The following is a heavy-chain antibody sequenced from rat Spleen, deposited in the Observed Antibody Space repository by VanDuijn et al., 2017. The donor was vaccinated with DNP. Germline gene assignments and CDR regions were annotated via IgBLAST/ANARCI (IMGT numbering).Heavy chain of an antibody. D-gene: IGHD1-8*01. Sequence: QVQLKESGPGLVQPSQTLSLTCTVAGFSLTSYNVHWVRQPPGKGLEWMGVIWNTGGTRYNSALKSRLSISKDTSKSQVFLKMNSLRTEDTATYYWARDDTVAPFDYWGQGVMVTVSS. V-gene: IGHV2-41*01. J-gene: IGHJ2*01. CDR2: IWNTGGT. CDR1: GFSLTSYN. CDR3: ARDDTVAPFDY.